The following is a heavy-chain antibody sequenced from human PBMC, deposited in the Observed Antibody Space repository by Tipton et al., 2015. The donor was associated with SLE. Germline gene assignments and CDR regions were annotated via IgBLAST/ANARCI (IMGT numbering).Heavy chain of an antibody. CDR1: GFTFSGSA. Sequence: SLRLSCAASGFTFSGSAIHWVRQASGKGLEWVGRIRNKADNYATAFAASMKGRFSMSRDDSQNTAYLQMNSLGTEDTAIYYCTRREGNTFDIWGQGTMVTVSS. CDR2: IRNKADNYAT. CDR3: TRREGNTFDI. J-gene: IGHJ3*02. V-gene: IGHV3-73*01.